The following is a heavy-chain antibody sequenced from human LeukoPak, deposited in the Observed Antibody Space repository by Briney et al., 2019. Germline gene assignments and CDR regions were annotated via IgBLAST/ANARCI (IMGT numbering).Heavy chain of an antibody. CDR1: GGSFSGYY. D-gene: IGHD3-22*01. V-gene: IGHV4-34*01. CDR3: ARLHVTMIVVVITDSDAFDI. CDR2: INHSGST. Sequence: SETLSLTCAVYGGSFSGYYWSWIRQPPGKGLGWIGEINHSGSTNYNPSLKSRVTISVDTSKNQFSLKLSSVTAADTAVYYCARLHVTMIVVVITDSDAFDIWGQGTMVTVSS. J-gene: IGHJ3*02.